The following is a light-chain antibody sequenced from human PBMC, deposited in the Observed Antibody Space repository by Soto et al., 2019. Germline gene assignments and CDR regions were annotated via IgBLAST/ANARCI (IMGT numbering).Light chain of an antibody. Sequence: EIVMTQSPATLSVSPGERATLSCRASQSVSSNLAWYQQKPGQAPRLLIYGASTRATGIPARFSGSGSGTDFTLTISSLLSEDFAVYYCQQYNNWPLLTFGQGTKVEIK. CDR2: GAS. V-gene: IGKV3-15*01. CDR1: QSVSSN. J-gene: IGKJ1*01. CDR3: QQYNNWPLLT.